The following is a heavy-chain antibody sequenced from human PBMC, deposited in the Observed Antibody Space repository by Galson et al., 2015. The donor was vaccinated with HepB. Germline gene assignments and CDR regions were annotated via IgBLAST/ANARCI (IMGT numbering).Heavy chain of an antibody. CDR3: ATYDILTGYRGDAFDI. CDR2: ISSSSSTI. CDR1: GFTFSSYS. J-gene: IGHJ3*02. Sequence: SLRLSCAASGFTFSSYSMNWAGRVPGKGLEWVSYISSSSSTIYYADSVKGRFTISRDNAKNSLYLQMNSLRAEDTAVYYCATYDILTGYRGDAFDIWGQGTMVTVSS. D-gene: IGHD3-9*01. V-gene: IGHV3-48*04.